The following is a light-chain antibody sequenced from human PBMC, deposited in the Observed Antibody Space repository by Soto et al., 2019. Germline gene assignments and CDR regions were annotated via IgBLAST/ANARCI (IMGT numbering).Light chain of an antibody. CDR1: SSDIGASNS. V-gene: IGLV2-14*01. Sequence: QSALTQPPSASGSPGQSVTISCAGSSSDIGASNSVSWYQQHPGKAPKLMIYEVSNRPSGVSNRFSGSKSGNTASLTISGLQAEDEADYYCSSYTSSSTVVFGTGTKLTVL. CDR3: SSYTSSSTVV. CDR2: EVS. J-gene: IGLJ1*01.